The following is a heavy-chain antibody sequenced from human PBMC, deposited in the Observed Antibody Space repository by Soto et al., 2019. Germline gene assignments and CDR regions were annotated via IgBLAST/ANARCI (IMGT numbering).Heavy chain of an antibody. CDR1: GFTFSDYY. D-gene: IGHD1-7*01. CDR2: ISSSGSTI. V-gene: IGHV3-11*01. J-gene: IGHJ6*02. CDR3: ARELLELRDYYYYGMDV. Sequence: QVQLVESGGGLVEPGGSLRLSCAASGFTFSDYYMSWIRQAPGKGLEWVSYISSSGSTIYYADSVKGRFTISRDNAKNSLYLQMNSLRAEDTAVYYCARELLELRDYYYYGMDVWGQGTTVTVSS.